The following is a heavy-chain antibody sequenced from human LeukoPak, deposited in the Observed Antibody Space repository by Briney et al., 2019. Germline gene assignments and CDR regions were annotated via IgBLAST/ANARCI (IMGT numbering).Heavy chain of an antibody. V-gene: IGHV3-23*01. J-gene: IGHJ4*02. CDR3: AKDFTLVVPTAVALFDY. CDR1: GLTFRSCA. CDR2: ISGSGDRT. D-gene: IGHD2-2*01. Sequence: GGSLRLSCAASGLTFRSCAMSWVRQAPGKGLEWVSGISGSGDRTYYADSVKGRFTISRDNSKNTLYLQMNTLRAEDTAVYYCAKDFTLVVPTAVALFDYWGQGTLVTVSS.